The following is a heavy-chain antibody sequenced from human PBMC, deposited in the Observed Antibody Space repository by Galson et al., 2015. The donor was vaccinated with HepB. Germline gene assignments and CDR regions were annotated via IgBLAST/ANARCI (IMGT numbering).Heavy chain of an antibody. J-gene: IGHJ4*02. CDR3: ARDPHSLDY. V-gene: IGHV3-48*01. CDR2: IEKSGTRI. CDR1: GFTFSSYS. Sequence: SLRLSGAASGFTFSSYSMNWVRQAPGKGLEWVSYIEKSGTRIYYADSVKGRFTISRDNTKNSLHLQMNSLRVEDTAVYYCARDPHSLDYWGQGTLVTVSS.